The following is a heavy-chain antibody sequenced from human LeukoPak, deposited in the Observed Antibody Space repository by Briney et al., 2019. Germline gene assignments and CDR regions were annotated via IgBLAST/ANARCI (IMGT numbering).Heavy chain of an antibody. Sequence: SVKVSCKASGGTFSSYAISWVRQAPGQGLEWMGGIIPIFGTANYAQKFQGRVTITADESTSTAYMELSSLRSEDTAVYYCASRYCSSTNCYYLYYFDYWGQGTLVTVSS. J-gene: IGHJ4*02. CDR2: IIPIFGTA. CDR1: GGTFSSYA. D-gene: IGHD2-2*01. V-gene: IGHV1-69*13. CDR3: ASRYCSSTNCYYLYYFDY.